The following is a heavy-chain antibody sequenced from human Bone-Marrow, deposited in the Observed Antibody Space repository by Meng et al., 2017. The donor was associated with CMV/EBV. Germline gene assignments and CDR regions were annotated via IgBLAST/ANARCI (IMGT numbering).Heavy chain of an antibody. V-gene: IGHV3-30*02. CDR1: GFTFSSYG. CDR3: ARDRNGDGYNYDWYFDL. D-gene: IGHD5-24*01. CDR2: IRYDGSNK. Sequence: GGSLRLSCAASGFTFSSYGMHWVRQAPGKGLEWVAFIRYDGSNKYYADSVKGRFTISRDNSKNTLYLQMNSLRAEDTAVYYCARDRNGDGYNYDWYFDLWGRGTLVTVSS. J-gene: IGHJ2*01.